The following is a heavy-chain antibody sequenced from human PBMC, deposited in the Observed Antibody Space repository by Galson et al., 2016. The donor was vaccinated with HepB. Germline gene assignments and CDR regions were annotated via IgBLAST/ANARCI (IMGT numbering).Heavy chain of an antibody. Sequence: QSGAEVKKPGESLKISCKASGGSFSSDSFSWVRQAPGQGLEWMGGIIPMFGTANYSQQFQDRVTITVDESTSAGDMELSSLRSDDTAVYFCGSGWATIGPVIHYWGQGTLVTVSS. D-gene: IGHD3-22*01. CDR1: GGSFSSDS. J-gene: IGHJ4*02. CDR3: GSGWATIGPVIHY. V-gene: IGHV1-69*01. CDR2: IIPMFGTA.